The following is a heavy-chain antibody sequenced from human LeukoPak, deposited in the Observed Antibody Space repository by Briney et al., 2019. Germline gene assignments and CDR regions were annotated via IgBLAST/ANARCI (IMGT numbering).Heavy chain of an antibody. V-gene: IGHV4-59*01. CDR3: ASPRDTHSGSFLFDY. CDR1: GGSISSYY. J-gene: IGHJ4*02. D-gene: IGHD1-26*01. Sequence: SETLSLTCTVSGGSISSYYWSWLRQPPGKGLEWLGYIYYSGSTNYNPSLKSRVTISVDTSKNQFSLKLSSVTAADTAVYYCASPRDTHSGSFLFDYWGQGTLVTVSS. CDR2: IYYSGST.